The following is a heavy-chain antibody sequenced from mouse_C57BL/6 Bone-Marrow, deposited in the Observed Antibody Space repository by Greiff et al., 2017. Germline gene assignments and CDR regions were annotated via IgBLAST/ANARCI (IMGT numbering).Heavy chain of an antibody. CDR2: IHPNSGST. CDR1: GYTFTSYW. J-gene: IGHJ3*01. Sequence: QVQLQQPGAELVKPGASVKLSCKASGYTFTSYWMHWVKQRPGQGLEWIGMIHPNSGSTNYNEKFKGKATLTADKSSSTAYMDLRSLTSDDSAIYFCASGFAYWGQGTLVTVSA. CDR3: ASGFAY. V-gene: IGHV1-64*01.